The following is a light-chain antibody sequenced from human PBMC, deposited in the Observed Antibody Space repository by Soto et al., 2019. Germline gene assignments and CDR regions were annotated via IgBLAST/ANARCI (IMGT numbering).Light chain of an antibody. V-gene: IGKV1-9*01. J-gene: IGKJ1*01. Sequence: DIPLTQSPSFLSASVGDRVTITCRAVQGISSHLTWYQQKPGKAPKLMIYAASTLQSGVPSRFSGRGSGTEFTLTISSLQPEDFATYYCQQLNSFPPTFGHGTTVEIK. CDR1: QGISSH. CDR3: QQLNSFPPT. CDR2: AAS.